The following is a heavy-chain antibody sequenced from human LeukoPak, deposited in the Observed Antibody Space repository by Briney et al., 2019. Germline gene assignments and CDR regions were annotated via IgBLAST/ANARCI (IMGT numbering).Heavy chain of an antibody. CDR3: ARESATVKTFDY. CDR2: IDPNSGGT. V-gene: IGHV1-2*02. J-gene: IGHJ4*02. CDR1: GYTFTGCY. D-gene: IGHD4-17*01. Sequence: ASVKVSCKASGYTFTGCYMHWVRQAPGQGLEWMGWIDPNSGGTNYAQKFQGRVTMTRDTSISTAYMELRRLRSDDTAVYYCARESATVKTFDYWGQGALVTVSS.